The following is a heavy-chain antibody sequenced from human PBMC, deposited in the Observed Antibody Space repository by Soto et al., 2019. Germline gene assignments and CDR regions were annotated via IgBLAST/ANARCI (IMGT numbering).Heavy chain of an antibody. Sequence: WGSLRLSCLASGLNLNTYGIYWVRQAPGKGLQWVAQILYDGSKKHYADSVRGRFTITRDNSKNTVYLQMDSLRVDDTAMYYCVRDLALMADYWGQGTLVTVSS. V-gene: IGHV3-30*03. CDR2: ILYDGSKK. D-gene: IGHD3-16*01. CDR3: VRDLALMADY. CDR1: GLNLNTYG. J-gene: IGHJ4*02.